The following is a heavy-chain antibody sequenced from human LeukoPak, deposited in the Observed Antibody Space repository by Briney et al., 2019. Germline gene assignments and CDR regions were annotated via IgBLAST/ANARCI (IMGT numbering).Heavy chain of an antibody. Sequence: GRSLRLSCAASGFAFSSFGMHWVRQAPGKGLEWVAVIWYDGTNKYYADSVKGRFTISRDNSRNTLYLQMNSLRAEDTAVYYCARATVTRWFDPWGQGTLVTVSS. CDR2: IWYDGTNK. CDR3: ARATVTRWFDP. V-gene: IGHV3-33*01. CDR1: GFAFSSFG. J-gene: IGHJ5*02. D-gene: IGHD4-17*01.